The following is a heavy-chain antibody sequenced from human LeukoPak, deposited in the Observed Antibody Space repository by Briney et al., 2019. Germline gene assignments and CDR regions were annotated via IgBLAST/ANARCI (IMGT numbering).Heavy chain of an antibody. V-gene: IGHV1-69*13. Sequence: VASVKVSCKASGGTFSSYANSWVRQAPGQGLEWMGGIIPIFGTANYAQKFQGRVTITADESTSTAYMELSSLRSEDTAVYYFARTAGRAFDYWGQGTLVTVSS. CDR1: GGTFSSYA. CDR2: IIPIFGTA. CDR3: ARTAGRAFDY. J-gene: IGHJ4*02. D-gene: IGHD6-6*01.